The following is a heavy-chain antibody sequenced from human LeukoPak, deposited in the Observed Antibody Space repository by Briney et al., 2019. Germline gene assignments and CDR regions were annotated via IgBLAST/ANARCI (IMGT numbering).Heavy chain of an antibody. V-gene: IGHV3-33*08. D-gene: IGHD3-16*01. CDR3: ARDPAVWDTAPEHWYFDL. CDR1: GFTFSNYV. J-gene: IGHJ2*01. CDR2: IWYDGSNK. Sequence: GGSLRLSCAASGFTFSNYVMSWVRQAPGKGLEWVAVIWYDGSNKYYADSVKGRFTISRDNSKNTLYLQMNSLRAGDTAVYYCARDPAVWDTAPEHWYFDLWGRGTLVTVSS.